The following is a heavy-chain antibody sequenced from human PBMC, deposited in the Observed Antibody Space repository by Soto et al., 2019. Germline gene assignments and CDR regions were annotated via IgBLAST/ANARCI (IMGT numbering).Heavy chain of an antibody. Sequence: EVHLVESGGGLVQPGGSLRLSCAASGFTFSNYWMNWVRQAPGKGLVWVSRLNSDGTSTKYADAVKGRFTISRDNAKNTLYLQMNSLRAEDTAVYYCARDLGQRGQGTLVTVSS. V-gene: IGHV3-74*03. J-gene: IGHJ4*02. CDR2: LNSDGTST. CDR3: ARDLGQ. CDR1: GFTFSNYW.